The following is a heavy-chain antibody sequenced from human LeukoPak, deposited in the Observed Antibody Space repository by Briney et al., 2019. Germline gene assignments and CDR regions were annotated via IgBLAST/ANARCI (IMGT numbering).Heavy chain of an antibody. CDR3: AKARYGYYHYGMDV. V-gene: IGHV3-23*01. CDR2: ISGSGNRT. CDR1: GFTFSNYA. J-gene: IGHJ6*02. D-gene: IGHD5-18*01. Sequence: PGGSLRLSCAASGFTFSNYAMSWVRQAPGKGLEWVSSISGSGNRTYYADSVKGRFTISRDNSKNTLYLQMNSLRAEDTAVYYCAKARYGYYHYGMDVWGQGTTVTVSS.